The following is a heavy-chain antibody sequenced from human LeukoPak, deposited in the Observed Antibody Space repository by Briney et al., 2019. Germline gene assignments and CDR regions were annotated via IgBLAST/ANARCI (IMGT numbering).Heavy chain of an antibody. V-gene: IGHV1-2*02. D-gene: IGHD5-24*01. J-gene: IGHJ5*02. CDR1: GGTFSSYA. CDR3: ARAQKAMT. CDR2: INPNSGGT. Sequence: GASVKVSCKASGGTFSSYAICWVRQAPGQGLEWMGWINPNSGGTNYAQKFQGRVTMTRDTSISTAYMELSRLRSDDTAVYYCARAQKAMTWGQGTLVTVSS.